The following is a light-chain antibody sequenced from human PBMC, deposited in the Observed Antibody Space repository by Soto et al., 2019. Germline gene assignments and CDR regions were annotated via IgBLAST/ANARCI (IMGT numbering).Light chain of an antibody. V-gene: IGKV1-5*01. Sequence: DIQLTQSPSTLSASVGDTDTISCRASESLIGWLAWYQQRPGSAPKLLIYDASSLEGGVPSRFTGDGSGTEFSLTIASLQPDDFGTYYCQQYKSYPWTFGQGTKVDLK. CDR3: QQYKSYPWT. J-gene: IGKJ1*01. CDR1: ESLIGW. CDR2: DAS.